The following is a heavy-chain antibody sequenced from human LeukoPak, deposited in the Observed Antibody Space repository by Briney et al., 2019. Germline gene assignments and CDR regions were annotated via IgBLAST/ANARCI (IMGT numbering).Heavy chain of an antibody. CDR1: GFTFSTYS. D-gene: IGHD3-22*01. CDR2: ISSSSNYI. CDR3: ASPDPTIVGHNYYYYFMDV. Sequence: GGSLRLSCAASGFTFSTYSMNWVRQAPGKGLEWVSSISSSSNYIYYADSVKGRFTISRDNAKNSLYLQMNSLRAEDTAVYYCASPDPTIVGHNYYYYFMDVWGKGTTVTVSS. J-gene: IGHJ6*03. V-gene: IGHV3-21*01.